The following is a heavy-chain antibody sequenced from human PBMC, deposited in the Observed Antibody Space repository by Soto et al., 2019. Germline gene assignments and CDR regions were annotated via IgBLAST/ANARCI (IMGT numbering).Heavy chain of an antibody. D-gene: IGHD1-1*01. CDR1: GFTFSSYA. V-gene: IGHV3-23*01. Sequence: GGSLRLSCAASGFTFSSYAMSWVRQAPGKGLEWVSAISGSGGSTYYADSVKGLFTISRDNSKNTLYLQMNSLRAEDTAVYYCAKVRSLERPVFGYYWGQGTLVTVSS. CDR2: ISGSGGST. CDR3: AKVRSLERPVFGYY. J-gene: IGHJ4*02.